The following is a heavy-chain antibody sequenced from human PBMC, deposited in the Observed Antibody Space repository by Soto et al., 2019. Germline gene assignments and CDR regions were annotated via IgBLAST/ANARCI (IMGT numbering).Heavy chain of an antibody. V-gene: IGHV3-30*18. CDR3: AKLITMVREVIMDAFDI. CDR2: ISYDGNNK. J-gene: IGHJ3*02. D-gene: IGHD3-10*01. Sequence: GGSLRLSCAASGFTFSSYDIHWVRQAPGKGLEWVALISYDGNNKYYADSVKGRFTISRDNSKNTLYLQMNSLRAEDTAVYYCAKLITMVREVIMDAFDIWGQGTMVTVSS. CDR1: GFTFSSYD.